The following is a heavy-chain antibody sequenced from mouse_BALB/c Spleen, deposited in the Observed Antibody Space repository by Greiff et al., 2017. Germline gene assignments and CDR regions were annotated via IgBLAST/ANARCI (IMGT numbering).Heavy chain of an antibody. V-gene: IGHV1S29*02. CDR2: IYPYNGGT. D-gene: IGHD1-2*01. CDR1: GYTFTDYN. CDR3: ARKILRRPFAY. Sequence: VQLQQSGPELVKPGASVKISCKASGYTFTDYNMHWVKQSHGKSLEWIGYIYPYNGGTGYNQKFKSKATLTVDNSSSTAYMELRSLTSEDSAVYYCARKILRRPFAYWGQGTLVTVSA. J-gene: IGHJ3*01.